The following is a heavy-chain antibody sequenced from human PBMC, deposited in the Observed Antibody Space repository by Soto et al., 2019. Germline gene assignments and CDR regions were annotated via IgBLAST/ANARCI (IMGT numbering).Heavy chain of an antibody. CDR3: ARTLYSYGPRFDY. V-gene: IGHV4-39*07. CDR1: GGSISSGSYF. D-gene: IGHD5-18*01. Sequence: SETLSLTCTVSGGSISSGSYFWGCIRQPPGKGLEWIGTVYYSGSTNYNPSLKSRVTISVDTSKNQFSLKLSSVTAADTAVYYCARTLYSYGPRFDYWGQGTLVTVSS. J-gene: IGHJ4*02. CDR2: VYYSGST.